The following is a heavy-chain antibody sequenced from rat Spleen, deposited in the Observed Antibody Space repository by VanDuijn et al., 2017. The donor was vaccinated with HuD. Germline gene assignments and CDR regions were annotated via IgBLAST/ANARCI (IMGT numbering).Heavy chain of an antibody. CDR2: MRYDGDT. Sequence: VQLKESGPGLVQPSQTLSLTCTVSGFSLTDYSVHWVRQPPGKGLEWMGRMRYDGDTYYNSALKSRLSISRDTSKNQVFLKMNSLQTEDTAIYFCTREGYNNWGAFAYWGQGTLVTVSS. CDR1: GFSLTDYS. V-gene: IGHV2S30*01. CDR3: TREGYNNWGAFAY. J-gene: IGHJ3*01. D-gene: IGHD1-10*01.